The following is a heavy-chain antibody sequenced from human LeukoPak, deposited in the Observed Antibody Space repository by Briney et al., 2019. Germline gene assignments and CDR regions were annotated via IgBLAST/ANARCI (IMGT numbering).Heavy chain of an antibody. CDR3: AKGGSSSWWSYYYYYGMDV. D-gene: IGHD6-13*01. CDR1: GFTFSSYA. Sequence: PGGSLRLSCAASGFTFSSYAIHWVRQAPGKGLEWLAVIAYDGSNKYYADCVKGRFTISRDNSENTLYLQMNSLRAEDTAVYYCAKGGSSSWWSYYYYYGMDVWGQGTTVTVSS. J-gene: IGHJ6*02. CDR2: IAYDGSNK. V-gene: IGHV3-30*04.